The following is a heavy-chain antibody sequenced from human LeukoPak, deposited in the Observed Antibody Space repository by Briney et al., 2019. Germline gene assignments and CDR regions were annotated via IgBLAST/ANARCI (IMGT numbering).Heavy chain of an antibody. Sequence: PGGSLRLSCAASGLTFSSYAMSWVRQAPGKGLEWVSAISGSGGSTYYADSVKGRFTISRDNSKNTLYLQMNSLRAEDTAVYYCAKGTGGYCSSTTCYHYFDYWGQGTLVTVSS. J-gene: IGHJ4*02. D-gene: IGHD2-2*01. CDR3: AKGTGGYCSSTTCYHYFDY. V-gene: IGHV3-23*01. CDR2: ISGSGGST. CDR1: GLTFSSYA.